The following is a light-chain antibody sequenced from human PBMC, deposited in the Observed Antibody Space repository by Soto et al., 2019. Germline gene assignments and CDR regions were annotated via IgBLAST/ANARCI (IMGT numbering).Light chain of an antibody. J-gene: IGKJ5*01. Sequence: EIVLTQSPGTLSLSPGERATLSCRAGQSVSSSYLAWYQQKPGQAPRLLIYGASSRATGIPDRFSGSGSGTDFTLTISRLEPEDFAVYYCQQYGSSLITFGQGTRLEI. V-gene: IGKV3-20*01. CDR3: QQYGSSLIT. CDR1: QSVSSSY. CDR2: GAS.